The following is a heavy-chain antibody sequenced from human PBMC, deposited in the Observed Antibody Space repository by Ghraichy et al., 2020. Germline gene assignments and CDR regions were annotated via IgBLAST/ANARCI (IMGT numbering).Heavy chain of an antibody. CDR2: ISYDGSNK. Sequence: LSLTCADSGFTFSSYAMHWVRQAPGKGLEWVAVISYDGSNKYYADSVKGRFTISRDNSKNTLFLQMNSLRAEDTAVYYCARDGRSSGYYYGWFDPWGQGTLVTVSS. J-gene: IGHJ5*02. CDR3: ARDGRSSGYYYGWFDP. V-gene: IGHV3-30*04. CDR1: GFTFSSYA. D-gene: IGHD3-22*01.